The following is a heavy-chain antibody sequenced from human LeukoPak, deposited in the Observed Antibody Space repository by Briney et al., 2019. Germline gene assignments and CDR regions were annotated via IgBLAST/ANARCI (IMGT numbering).Heavy chain of an antibody. D-gene: IGHD5-24*01. Sequence: PSETLSLTCNVSGDSISSSTYYWGWIRQPPGKGLEWIGSIYYTGSTYYNPSLKSRVTIPVDTSKNQLSLKLSSLTATDTAVYYCARLAVEMATINYWGQGTLVTVSS. CDR2: IYYTGST. V-gene: IGHV4-39*01. CDR1: GDSISSSTYY. J-gene: IGHJ4*02. CDR3: ARLAVEMATINY.